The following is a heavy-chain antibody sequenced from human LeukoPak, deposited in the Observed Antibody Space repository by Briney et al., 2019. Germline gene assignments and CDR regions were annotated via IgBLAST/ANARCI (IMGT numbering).Heavy chain of an antibody. J-gene: IGHJ4*02. CDR1: GGSISSYY. V-gene: IGHV4-4*07. Sequence: SGTLSLTCTVSGGSISSYYWSWIRQPAGKGLEWIGRIYTSGSTNYNPSLKSRVTMSVDTSKNQFSLKLSSVTAADTAVYYCARDPEKPARPFGAFDYWGQGTLVTVSS. CDR2: IYTSGST. CDR3: ARDPEKPARPFGAFDY. D-gene: IGHD6-6*01.